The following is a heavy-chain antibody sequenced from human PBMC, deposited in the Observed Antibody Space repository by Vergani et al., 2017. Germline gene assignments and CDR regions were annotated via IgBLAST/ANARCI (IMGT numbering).Heavy chain of an antibody. D-gene: IGHD3-3*01. J-gene: IGHJ4*02. CDR2: IIPILGIA. CDR1: GGTFSSYA. CDR3: ARDQTYYDFWSGYQPDY. Sequence: QVQLVQSGAEVKKPGSSVKVSCKASGGTFSSYAISWVRQAPGQGLEWMGRIIPILGIANYAQKFQGRVTSTADKSTSTAYMELSSLRSEDTAVYYCARDQTYYDFWSGYQPDYWGQGTLVTVSS. V-gene: IGHV1-69*04.